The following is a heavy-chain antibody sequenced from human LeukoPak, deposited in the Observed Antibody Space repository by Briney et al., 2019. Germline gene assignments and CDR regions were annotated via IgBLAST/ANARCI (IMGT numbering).Heavy chain of an antibody. CDR3: AREGEWWELPSYYYYGMDV. CDR1: GYTFTSYG. CDR2: ISAYNGNT. Sequence: VASVKVSCKASGYTFTSYGISWVRQAPGQGLEWMGWISAYNGNTNYAQKLQGRVTMTTDTSTSTAYMELRSLRSDDTAVYYCAREGEWWELPSYYYYGMDVWGQGTTVTVSS. D-gene: IGHD1-26*01. V-gene: IGHV1-18*01. J-gene: IGHJ6*02.